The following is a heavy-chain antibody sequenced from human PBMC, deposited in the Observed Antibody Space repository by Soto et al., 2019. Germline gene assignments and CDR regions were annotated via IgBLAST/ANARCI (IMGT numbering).Heavy chain of an antibody. CDR3: GRGTFLLFLEGPTRPYHSYLAF. Sequence: ASVKVSCKASGYTFTSYYMHWGRQSPGQGLEWMGIINPSGGSTSYAQKFQGRVTMTRDTSTSTVYMELSSLRSEDTAVYYCGRGTFLLFLEGPTRPYHSYLAFRGNGTTVP. D-gene: IGHD3-3*01. V-gene: IGHV1-46*03. J-gene: IGHJ6*03. CDR1: GYTFTSYY. CDR2: INPSGGST.